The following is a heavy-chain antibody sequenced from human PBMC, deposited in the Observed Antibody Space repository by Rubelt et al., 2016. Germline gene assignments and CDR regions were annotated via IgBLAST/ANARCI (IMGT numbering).Heavy chain of an antibody. J-gene: IGHJ4*02. Sequence: QVQLQESGPGLVKPSETLSLTCTVSGGSVSSGSYYWSWIRQPPGKGLDWIGVILYRGSTYYKPSLKSRVTIAVDTSKNQFSLKLGSVTAADTAVYYCAREATLAYVYFDYWGQGTLVTVSS. CDR2: ILYRGST. D-gene: IGHD3-16*01. CDR1: GGSVSSGSYY. CDR3: AREATLAYVYFDY. V-gene: IGHV4-61*01.